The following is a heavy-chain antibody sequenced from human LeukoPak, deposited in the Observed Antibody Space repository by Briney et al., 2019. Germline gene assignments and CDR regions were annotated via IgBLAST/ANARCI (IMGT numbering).Heavy chain of an antibody. D-gene: IGHD6-19*01. V-gene: IGHV3-23*01. CDR1: GFTFGSYA. J-gene: IGHJ4*02. CDR3: AKDFFGYSSGWTYYFDC. CDR2: ISGSGGGT. Sequence: GSLRLSCAASGFTFGSYAMSWVRQAPGKGLEWVSAISGSGGGTYYADSVKGRFTISRDNSKNTLYLQMNSLRAEDTAVYYCAKDFFGYSSGWTYYFDCWGQGTRVTVSS.